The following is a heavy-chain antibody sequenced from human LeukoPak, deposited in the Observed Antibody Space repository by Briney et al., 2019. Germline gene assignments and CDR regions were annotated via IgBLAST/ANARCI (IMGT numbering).Heavy chain of an antibody. CDR3: AKEGPDCGGDCYAYYGMDV. Sequence: TGGSLRLSCAASGFTFSSYAMSWVRQAPGKGLEWVSAISGSGGSTYYADSVKGRFTISRDNSKNTLYLQMNSLRAEDTAVYYCAKEGPDCGGDCYAYYGMDVWGQGTTVTVSS. V-gene: IGHV3-23*01. CDR1: GFTFSSYA. D-gene: IGHD2-21*02. CDR2: ISGSGGST. J-gene: IGHJ6*02.